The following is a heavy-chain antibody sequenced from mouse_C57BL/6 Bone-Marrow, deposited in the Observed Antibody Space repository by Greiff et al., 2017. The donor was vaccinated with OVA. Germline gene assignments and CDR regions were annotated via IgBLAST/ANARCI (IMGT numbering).Heavy chain of an antibody. V-gene: IGHV1-69*01. CDR3: ARIPILLRYWYFDV. D-gene: IGHD1-1*01. CDR1: GYTFTSYW. J-gene: IGHJ1*03. Sequence: QVQLQQPGAELVMPWASVKLSCKASGYTFTSYWMHWVKQRPGQGLEWIGEIDPSDSYTNYNQKFKGKSTLTVDKSSSTAYMQLSSLTSEDSAVYYCARIPILLRYWYFDVWGTGTTVTVSS. CDR2: IDPSDSYT.